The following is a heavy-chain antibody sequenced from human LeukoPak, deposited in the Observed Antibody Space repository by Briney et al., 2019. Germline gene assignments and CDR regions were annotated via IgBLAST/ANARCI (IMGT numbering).Heavy chain of an antibody. J-gene: IGHJ4*02. CDR2: IIPIFGTA. V-gene: IGHV1-69*01. CDR1: GGTFSSYA. Sequence: SVKVSCKASGGTFSSYAISWVRQAPGQGLEWMGGIIPIFGTANYAQKFQGRVTITADESTSTAYMELSSLRSEDTAVYYCARANSSGWYDPSKIFDYWGQGTLVTVSS. D-gene: IGHD6-13*01. CDR3: ARANSSGWYDPSKIFDY.